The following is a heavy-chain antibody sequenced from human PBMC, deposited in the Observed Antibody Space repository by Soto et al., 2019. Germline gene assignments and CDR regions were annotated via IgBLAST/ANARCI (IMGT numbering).Heavy chain of an antibody. J-gene: IGHJ4*02. CDR2: ISYDGSNK. Sequence: QVQLVESGGGVVQPGGSLRLSCAASGFTLSSYGMHWVRQAPGKGLEWVAVISYDGSNKYYADSVKGRFTISRDNSKNTLYLQMNSLRAEDTAVYYCARDWGSGRGDYGGHWGQGTLVTVSS. CDR3: ARDWGSGRGDYGGH. CDR1: GFTLSSYG. V-gene: IGHV3-30*03. D-gene: IGHD4-17*01.